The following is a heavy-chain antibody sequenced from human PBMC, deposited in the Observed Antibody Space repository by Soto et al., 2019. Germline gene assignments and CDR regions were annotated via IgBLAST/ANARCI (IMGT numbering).Heavy chain of an antibody. CDR1: GFSLSTSGMC. CDR2: IDWDDDK. CDR3: ARSPIVVVPAALRDYYYGMDV. V-gene: IGHV2-70*01. D-gene: IGHD2-2*01. Sequence: GPTLVNPTQTLTLTCTFSGFSLSTSGMCVSWIRQPPGKALEWLALIDWDDDKYYSTSLKTRLTISKDTSKNQVVLTMTNMDTVDTATYYCARSPIVVVPAALRDYYYGMDVWGQGTTVTVSS. J-gene: IGHJ6*02.